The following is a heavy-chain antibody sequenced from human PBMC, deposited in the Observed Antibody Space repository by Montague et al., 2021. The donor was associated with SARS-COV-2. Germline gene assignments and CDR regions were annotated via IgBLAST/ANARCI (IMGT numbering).Heavy chain of an antibody. D-gene: IGHD3/OR15-3a*01. J-gene: IGHJ4*02. Sequence: LSLTCVVSDVSLSSSTWWSWVRQSPGKGLEWVGEAYLSGFTQYNPSVKSRVTISLDDSRSQFSLRLTSVTAADTAVYFCARGGLGNRGFDYWGQGALVTVSS. V-gene: IGHV4-4*01. CDR2: AYLSGFT. CDR3: ARGGLGNRGFDY. CDR1: DVSLSSSTW.